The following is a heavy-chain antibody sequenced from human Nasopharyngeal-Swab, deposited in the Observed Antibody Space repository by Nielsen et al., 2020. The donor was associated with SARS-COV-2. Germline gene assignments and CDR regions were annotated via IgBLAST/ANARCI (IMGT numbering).Heavy chain of an antibody. D-gene: IGHD3-10*01. CDR1: GFTFDNYA. CDR2: ISWNSGSI. CDR3: AKGGGSGSYYRGHWFDP. J-gene: IGHJ5*02. Sequence: GGPLRLPCAASGFTFDNYAMHWVRQAPGKGLEWVLGISWNSGSIGYADPAKGRFTISRDNAKNPLYLQMNSLRAEDTALYYCAKGGGSGSYYRGHWFDPWGQGTLVTVSS. V-gene: IGHV3-9*01.